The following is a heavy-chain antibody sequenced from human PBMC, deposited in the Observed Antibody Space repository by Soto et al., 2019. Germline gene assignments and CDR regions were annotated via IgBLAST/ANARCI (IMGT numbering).Heavy chain of an antibody. Sequence: PSETLSLTCTVSGGSISGYYWSWIRQPPGKGLEWIGYMYNTGSTVYNPSFKSRVTISVDTSKNQFSLKLSSVTAADTAVYYCARVPGSNPLDSWGQGALVTVSS. CDR3: ARVPGSNPLDS. J-gene: IGHJ4*02. D-gene: IGHD1-1*01. CDR2: MYNTGST. CDR1: GGSISGYY. V-gene: IGHV4-59*12.